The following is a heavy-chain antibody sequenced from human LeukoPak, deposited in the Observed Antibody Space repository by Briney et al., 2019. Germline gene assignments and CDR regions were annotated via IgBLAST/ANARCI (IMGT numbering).Heavy chain of an antibody. CDR3: ARAHYSGSGTYYNRAFDY. J-gene: IGHJ4*02. Sequence: SETLSLTCTVSGGSISSYYWSWIRQPPGKGLEWIGYIYYRGTINYNPSLKSRVTVSIYTSKNQFSLKLSSVTAADTAVYYCARAHYSGSGTYYNRAFDYWGQGTLVTVSS. CDR2: IYYRGTI. D-gene: IGHD3-10*01. CDR1: GGSISSYY. V-gene: IGHV4-59*01.